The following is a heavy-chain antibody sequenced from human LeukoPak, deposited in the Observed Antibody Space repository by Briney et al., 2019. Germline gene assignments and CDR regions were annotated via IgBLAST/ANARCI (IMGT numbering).Heavy chain of an antibody. D-gene: IGHD1-1*01. CDR2: ISSSSSYI. CDR3: ATTPDNWIYYYYYYYMDV. Sequence: GGSLRLSCAASGFTFSSYSMNWVRQAPGKGLEWVSSISSSSSYIYYADSVKGRFTISRDNAKNSLYLQMNSLRAEDTAVYYCATTPDNWIYYYYYYYMDVWGKGTTVTVSS. CDR1: GFTFSSYS. J-gene: IGHJ6*03. V-gene: IGHV3-21*01.